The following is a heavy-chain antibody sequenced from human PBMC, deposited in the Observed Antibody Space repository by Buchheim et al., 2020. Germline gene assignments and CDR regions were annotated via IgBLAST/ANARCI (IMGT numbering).Heavy chain of an antibody. CDR2: ISSGGST. D-gene: IGHD3-16*01. CDR3: AKTGGTYYYGLDV. Sequence: QVQLQESGPGLVKPSQTLSLTCTVSGGSISSGSYFWSWIRQPAGKGLEWIGRISSGGSTNYNASLKSRVIISADTPKTQFSLILTSVTAADTAVYYCAKTGGTYYYGLDVWGQGT. CDR1: GGSISSGSYF. J-gene: IGHJ6*02. V-gene: IGHV4-61*02.